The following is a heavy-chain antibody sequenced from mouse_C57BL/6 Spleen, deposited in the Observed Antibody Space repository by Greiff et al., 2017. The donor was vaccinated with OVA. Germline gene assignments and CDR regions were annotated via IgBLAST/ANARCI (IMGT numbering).Heavy chain of an antibody. CDR3: ARSYGSREGYFDV. CDR2: IDPSDSET. V-gene: IGHV1-52*01. Sequence: QVQLQQPGAELVRPGSSVKLSCKASGYTFTSYWMHWVKQRPIQGLEWIGNIDPSDSETHYNQKFKDKAPLPVDKSSSTAYMQLSSLTSEDSAVYYCARSYGSREGYFDVWGTGTTVTVSS. D-gene: IGHD1-1*01. CDR1: GYTFTSYW. J-gene: IGHJ1*03.